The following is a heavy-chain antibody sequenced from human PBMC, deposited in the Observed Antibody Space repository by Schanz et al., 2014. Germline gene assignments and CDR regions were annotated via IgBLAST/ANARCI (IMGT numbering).Heavy chain of an antibody. V-gene: IGHV4-34*01. CDR3: ARGPDSTSADVTRGRRRYYFDY. CDR2: INHSGST. J-gene: IGHJ4*02. CDR1: SGSFSGYY. Sequence: QVQLQQWGAGLLKPSETLSLSCAVYSGSFSGYYWSWIRQPPGKGLEWIGEINHSGSTNYNPSLRRRVPRSVATSKNRFSLKRCSVTAADTAVYYCARGPDSTSADVTRGRRRYYFDYWGQGTLVTVSS. D-gene: IGHD6-13*01.